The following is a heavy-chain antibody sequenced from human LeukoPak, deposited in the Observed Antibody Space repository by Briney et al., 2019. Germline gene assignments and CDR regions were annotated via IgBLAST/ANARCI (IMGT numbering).Heavy chain of an antibody. D-gene: IGHD3-22*01. J-gene: IGHJ6*03. CDR1: GGSISSYY. CDR2: IHYSGST. CDR3: ARGTYYYDSSGWSNYYYYYMDV. Sequence: SETLSLTCTVSGGSISSYYWSWIRQPPGKGLEWIGYIHYSGSTNYNPSLTSGVTISVDKSKNQFSLKLNSVTAADTAVYYCARGTYYYDSSGWSNYYYYYMDVWGKGTTVTISS. V-gene: IGHV4-59*12.